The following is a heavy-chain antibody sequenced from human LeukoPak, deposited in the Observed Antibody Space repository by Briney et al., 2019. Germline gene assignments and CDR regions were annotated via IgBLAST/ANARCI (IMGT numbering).Heavy chain of an antibody. Sequence: SETLSLTCTVSGGSISSSSYYWGWIRQPPGKGLEWIGSIYYSGSTYYNPSLKSRVTISVDTSKNQFSLKLSSVTAADTAVYYCARVEVTYYDILTGPSAFDIWGQGTMVTVSS. CDR1: GGSISSSSYY. V-gene: IGHV4-39*07. J-gene: IGHJ3*02. CDR3: ARVEVTYYDILTGPSAFDI. CDR2: IYYSGST. D-gene: IGHD3-9*01.